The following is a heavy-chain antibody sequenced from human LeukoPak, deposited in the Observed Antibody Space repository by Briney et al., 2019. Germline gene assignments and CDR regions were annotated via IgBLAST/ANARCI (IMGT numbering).Heavy chain of an antibody. CDR1: GFTFSSYG. D-gene: IGHD5-18*01. J-gene: IGHJ4*02. V-gene: IGHV3-23*01. CDR3: AKDSRYGYRWDYDY. CDR2: ISGSGATT. Sequence: PGGSLRLSCAASGFTFSSYGMSWVRQAPGKGLKWVSTISGSGATTYYADSVNGRFTISRDNSKNTLYLQMNSLRAEDTAVYYCAKDSRYGYRWDYDYWGQGTPVTVSS.